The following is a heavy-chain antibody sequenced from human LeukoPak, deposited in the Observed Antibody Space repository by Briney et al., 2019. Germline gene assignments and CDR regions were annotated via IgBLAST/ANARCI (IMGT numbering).Heavy chain of an antibody. V-gene: IGHV3-48*03. J-gene: IGHJ6*03. CDR3: AKGFYHFYYYYYMDV. CDR2: ISSSGSTI. Sequence: GGSLRLSCAASGFTFSSYEMNWVRQAPGKGLEWVSYISSSGSTIYYADSVKGRFTISRDNAKNSLYLQMNSLRAEDTALYYCAKGFYHFYYYYYMDVWGKGTTVTISS. D-gene: IGHD3-3*01. CDR1: GFTFSSYE.